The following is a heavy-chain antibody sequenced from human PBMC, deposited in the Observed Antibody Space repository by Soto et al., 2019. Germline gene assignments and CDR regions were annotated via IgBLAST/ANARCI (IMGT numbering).Heavy chain of an antibody. CDR2: INHSGST. D-gene: IGHD5-12*01. V-gene: IGHV4-34*01. CDR1: GGSFSGYY. CDR3: AREVEMATIKDDAFDI. Sequence: SETLSLTCAVYGGSFSGYYWSWIRQPPGKGLEWIGEINHSGSTNYNPSLKRRVTISVDTSKNQFSLKLSSVTAADTAVYYCAREVEMATIKDDAFDIWGQGTMVTVSS. J-gene: IGHJ3*02.